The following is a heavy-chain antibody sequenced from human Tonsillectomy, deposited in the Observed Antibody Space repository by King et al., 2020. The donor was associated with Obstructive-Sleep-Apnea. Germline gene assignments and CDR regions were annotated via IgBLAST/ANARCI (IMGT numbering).Heavy chain of an antibody. V-gene: IGHV1-69*01. Sequence: QLVQSGAEVKKPGSSVKVSCKASGGTLSNYAICWVRQAPGQGLEWMGGIIPLFGAPDYAQKFHPRVTITADESATTAYMEFSSLTSEDTAMYYCAAYYFRSGTSYRLDFWGQGTLITVSS. CDR1: GGTLSNYA. CDR3: AAYYFRSGTSYRLDF. D-gene: IGHD3-10*01. J-gene: IGHJ4*02. CDR2: IIPLFGAP.